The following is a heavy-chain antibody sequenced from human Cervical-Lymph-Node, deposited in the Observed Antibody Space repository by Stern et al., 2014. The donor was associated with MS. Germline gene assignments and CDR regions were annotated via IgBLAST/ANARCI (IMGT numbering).Heavy chain of an antibody. J-gene: IGHJ5*02. V-gene: IGHV3-30-3*01. Sequence: VQLVESGGGVVQPGKSLRLSCAASGFTFSDYAMNWVRQAPGKGLEWVAIILYDGSNSHFTDSVKGRFTLSRDNSKTSMYLEMNILIAEDTAVYFCARDGCISGPYYVEENWFDRWGQGTLVTVSS. CDR2: ILYDGSNS. CDR3: ARDGCISGPYYVEENWFDR. D-gene: IGHD3-10*02. CDR1: GFTFSDYA.